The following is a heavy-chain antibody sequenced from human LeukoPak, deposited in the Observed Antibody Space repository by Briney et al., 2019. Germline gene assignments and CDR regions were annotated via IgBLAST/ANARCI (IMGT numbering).Heavy chain of an antibody. CDR2: IYPGDSDT. V-gene: IGHV5-51*01. J-gene: IGHJ4*02. D-gene: IGHD2-21*01. Sequence: GESLKISCKGSGYIFTSYWIAWVRQMPGKGLEWMGTIYPGDSDTRYSPSFQGQVTISADKSITTAFLQWSSLKASDTAIYYCARLGHVIATVYYYFDYWGQGTRVTVSS. CDR3: ARLGHVIATVYYYFDY. CDR1: GYIFTSYW.